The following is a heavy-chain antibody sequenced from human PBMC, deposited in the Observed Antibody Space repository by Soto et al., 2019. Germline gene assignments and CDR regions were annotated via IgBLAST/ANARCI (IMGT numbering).Heavy chain of an antibody. V-gene: IGHV1-69*02. CDR2: IIPILGIA. CDR3: AQRPGVRGGPPCGMDV. CDR1: GGTFSSYT. D-gene: IGHD3-10*01. J-gene: IGHJ6*02. Sequence: QVQLVQSGAEVKKPGSSVKVSCKASGGTFSSYTISWVRQAPGQGLEWMGRIIPILGIANYAQKLQGRVTITEEKAASNAYMDPSSLKSEDRAVYYSAQRPGVRGGPPCGMDVWGQGTTVTDSS.